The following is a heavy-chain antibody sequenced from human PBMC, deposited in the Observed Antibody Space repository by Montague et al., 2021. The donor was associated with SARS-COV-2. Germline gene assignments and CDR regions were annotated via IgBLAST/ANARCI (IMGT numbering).Heavy chain of an antibody. CDR3: ARPGSVSGWFYFDD. J-gene: IGHJ4*02. Sequence: SETLSLTCIVSGESIDRDTYYWGWIRQSPGKGLEWIGSLSSSGSTYYNPSLRSRVTISMDTSKNHFSLKVNSVTATDTAVYFCARPGSVSGWFYFDDWGQGPRVSVSS. D-gene: IGHD6-19*01. V-gene: IGHV4-39*02. CDR1: GESIDRDTYY. CDR2: LSSSGST.